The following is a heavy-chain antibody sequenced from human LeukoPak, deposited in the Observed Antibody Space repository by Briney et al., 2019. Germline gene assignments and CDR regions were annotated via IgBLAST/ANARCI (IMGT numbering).Heavy chain of an antibody. CDR2: IHYGGNS. J-gene: IGHJ4*02. CDR1: GYSISRGYY. CDR3: ARRDWSAYQLDF. D-gene: IGHD3-3*01. V-gene: IGHV4-38-2*02. Sequence: SETLSLTCNVSGYSISRGYYWGWIRQPPGRGLEWIGSIHYGGNSHYNPSLKTRVSISVDTSKNQLSLKLTSVTAADTAVYFCARRDWSAYQLDFWGRGILVVASS.